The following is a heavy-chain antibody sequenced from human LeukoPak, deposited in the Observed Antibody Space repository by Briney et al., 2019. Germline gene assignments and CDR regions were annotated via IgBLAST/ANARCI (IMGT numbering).Heavy chain of an antibody. Sequence: GGSLRLSCTASGFTFGFTFRSFWMSWVRQAPGKGLEGVANIKPDGSETYYVDSVKGRFTISRDNAKNSLYLQMNSLRAEDTAVYYCAKSIWLSPYYFDYWGQGTLVTVSS. J-gene: IGHJ4*02. D-gene: IGHD3-9*01. CDR1: GFTFGFTFRSFW. CDR3: AKSIWLSPYYFDY. V-gene: IGHV3-7*03. CDR2: IKPDGSET.